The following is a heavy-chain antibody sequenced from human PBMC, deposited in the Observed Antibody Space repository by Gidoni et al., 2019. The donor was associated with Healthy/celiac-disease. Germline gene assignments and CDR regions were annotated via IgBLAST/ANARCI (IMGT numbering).Heavy chain of an antibody. J-gene: IGHJ4*02. Sequence: QVQLQQWGAGLLKPSETLSLTCAVYGGSFSGYYWSWIRQPPGKGLEWIGEINHSGSTNYNPSLKSRVTISVDTSKNQFSLKLSSVTAADTAVYYCAREPVVTRAFDYWGQGTLVTVSS. CDR1: GGSFSGYY. V-gene: IGHV4-34*01. CDR3: AREPVVTRAFDY. D-gene: IGHD2-21*02. CDR2: INHSGST.